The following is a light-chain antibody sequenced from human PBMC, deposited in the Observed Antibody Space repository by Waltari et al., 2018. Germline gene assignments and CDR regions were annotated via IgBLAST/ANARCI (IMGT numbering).Light chain of an antibody. V-gene: IGKV4-1*01. J-gene: IGKJ3*01. Sequence: IVVTQSPDSLPVSLGERATTHCTSSQSVLYRYSNKNFLAWYQQKPGQPPKLLIYWASTRESGVPDRFSGSGSGTDFTLTISSLQAEDVAVYYCQQYYSTIFTFGPGTKVDIK. CDR1: QSVLYRYSNKNF. CDR3: QQYYSTIFT. CDR2: WAS.